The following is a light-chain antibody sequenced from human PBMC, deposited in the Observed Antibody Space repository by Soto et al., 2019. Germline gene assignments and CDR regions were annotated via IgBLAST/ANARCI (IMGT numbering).Light chain of an antibody. CDR1: QSLSINS. V-gene: IGKV3-20*01. CDR3: QQDDVSPLT. J-gene: IGKJ3*01. Sequence: EIVLTQSPGTLSLSPGERATLSCRAIQSLSINSLAWYQQKHGQSPRLLVYGASTRDTGIPDRFRGSGSGTDFALIISSLEPEDFAMYYCQQDDVSPLTFGPGTKVDIK. CDR2: GAS.